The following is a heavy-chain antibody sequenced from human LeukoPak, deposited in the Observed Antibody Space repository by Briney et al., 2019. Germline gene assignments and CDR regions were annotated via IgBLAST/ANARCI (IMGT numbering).Heavy chain of an antibody. V-gene: IGHV4-4*07. D-gene: IGHD5-18*01. Sequence: PSETLSLTCTVSGGSISSYYWSWIRQPAGEGLEWIGRIYTSGSTNYNPSLKSRVTMSVDTSKNQFSLKLSSVTAADTAVYYCARDQSGYSYGQLDYWGQGTLVTVSS. CDR3: ARDQSGYSYGQLDY. CDR2: IYTSGST. J-gene: IGHJ4*02. CDR1: GGSISSYY.